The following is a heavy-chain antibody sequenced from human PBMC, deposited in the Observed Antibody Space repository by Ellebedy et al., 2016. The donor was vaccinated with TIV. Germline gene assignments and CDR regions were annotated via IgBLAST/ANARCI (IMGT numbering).Heavy chain of an antibody. CDR3: AKDHGYSRGWPLGS. CDR2: IRSKANNYAT. J-gene: IGHJ4*02. D-gene: IGHD6-19*01. Sequence: GESLKISCEASGFIFSDSNMHWVRQASGKGLEWVGRIRSKANNYATGYAASGKGRFTISRDNSKNTLYLQMISLGPEDTAVYYCAKDHGYSRGWPLGSWGQGTLVTVS. CDR1: GFIFSDSN. V-gene: IGHV3-73*01.